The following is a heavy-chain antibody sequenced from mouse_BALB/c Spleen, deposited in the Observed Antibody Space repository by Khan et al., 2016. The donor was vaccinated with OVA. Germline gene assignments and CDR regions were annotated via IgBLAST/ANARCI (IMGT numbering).Heavy chain of an antibody. D-gene: IGHD1-1*01. CDR2: INPSTGYT. J-gene: IGHJ2*01. CDR3: ARRDLRWDVDY. CDR1: GYTFINYW. V-gene: IGHV1-7*01. Sequence: VQLQESGAELAKPGASVKMSCKASGYTFINYWILWVKQRPGQGLEWIGYINPSTGYTEYNQNFKDKATFTADKSSSSAYMQLSSLTSEDSAVXYCARRDLRWDVDYWGEDATLTGS.